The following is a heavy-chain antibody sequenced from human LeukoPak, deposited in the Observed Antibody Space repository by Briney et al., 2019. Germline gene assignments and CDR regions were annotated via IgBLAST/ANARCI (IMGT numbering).Heavy chain of an antibody. CDR1: GFTFSSYG. Sequence: GRSLILSCAASGFTFSSYGMHWVRQAPGKGLEGVAVIWYDGSNKYYADSVKGRFTISRDNSKNTLYLQMNSLRAEDTAVYYCAKDRGSSGWADYWGQGTLVTVSS. J-gene: IGHJ4*02. D-gene: IGHD6-19*01. CDR2: IWYDGSNK. CDR3: AKDRGSSGWADY. V-gene: IGHV3-33*06.